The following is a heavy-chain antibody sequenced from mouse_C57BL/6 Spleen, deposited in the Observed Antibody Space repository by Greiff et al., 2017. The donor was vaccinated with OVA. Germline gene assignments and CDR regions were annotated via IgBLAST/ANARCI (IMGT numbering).Heavy chain of an antibody. V-gene: IGHV1-82*01. CDR3: ARECITASISLLDY. J-gene: IGHJ2*01. Sequence: VQLQQSGPELVKPGASVKISCKASGYAFSGYRMNWVKQRHGKGLEWIGGIYPGYGGTSYNEKFKGKATLTVDQSSSTAYMQLNSLTSEDSAVYYCARECITASISLLDYWGQGTTLTVSS. CDR1: GYAFSGYR. CDR2: IYPGYGGT. D-gene: IGHD6-2*01.